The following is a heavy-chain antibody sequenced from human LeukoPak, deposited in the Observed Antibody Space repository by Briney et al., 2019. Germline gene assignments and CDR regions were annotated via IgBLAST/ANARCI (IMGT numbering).Heavy chain of an antibody. CDR2: IFGSGSSNY. CDR1: GGSISDYY. CDR3: ARVGNWFDP. J-gene: IGHJ5*02. Sequence: SETLSLTCTVSGGSISDYYWSWIRQPPGKGLEWIGWIFGSGSSNYNYNPSLKSRVTISVDTSKNQFSLKLSSVTAADTAVYYCARVGNWFDPWGQGTLVTVSS. V-gene: IGHV4-59*12.